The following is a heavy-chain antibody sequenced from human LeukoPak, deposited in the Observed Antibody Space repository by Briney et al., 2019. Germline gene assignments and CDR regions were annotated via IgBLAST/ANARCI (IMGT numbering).Heavy chain of an antibody. CDR2: INHSGST. V-gene: IGHV4-34*01. CDR3: ARDKFGRYYYDSSAYRPRSFDY. CDR1: GGSFSGYY. Sequence: SETLSLTCAVYGGSFSGYYWSWIRQPPGKGLEWIGEINHSGSTNYNPSLKSRVTISVDTSKKQFSLKLSSVTAADTAVYYCARDKFGRYYYDSSAYRPRSFDYWGQGTLVTVSS. J-gene: IGHJ4*02. D-gene: IGHD3-22*01.